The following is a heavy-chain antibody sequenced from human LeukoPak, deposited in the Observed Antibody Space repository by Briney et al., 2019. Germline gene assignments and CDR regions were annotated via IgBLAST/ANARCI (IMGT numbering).Heavy chain of an antibody. Sequence: PSETLSLTCTVSGGSISSYYWSWIRQPAGKGLEWIGRIYPSGSTSYNPSLKSRVTISVDTSKSQFSLKLSSVTAADTAVYYCARGGGYSSSWSYWGQGTLVTVSS. J-gene: IGHJ4*02. V-gene: IGHV4-4*07. CDR3: ARGGGYSSSWSY. CDR1: GGSISSYY. D-gene: IGHD6-13*01. CDR2: IYPSGST.